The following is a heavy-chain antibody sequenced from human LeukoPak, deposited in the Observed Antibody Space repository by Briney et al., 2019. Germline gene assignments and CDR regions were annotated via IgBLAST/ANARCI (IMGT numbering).Heavy chain of an antibody. CDR1: GFTFSSYS. CDR2: ISSSSSYI. V-gene: IGHV3-21*01. D-gene: IGHD3-9*01. CDR3: AREGKDDILTGYEY. J-gene: IGHJ4*02. Sequence: GGSLRLSCAASGFTFSSYSMNWVRQAPGKGLEWASSISSSSSYIYYADSVKGRFTISRDNAKNSLYLQMNSLRAEDTAVYYCAREGKDDILTGYEYWGQGTLVTVSS.